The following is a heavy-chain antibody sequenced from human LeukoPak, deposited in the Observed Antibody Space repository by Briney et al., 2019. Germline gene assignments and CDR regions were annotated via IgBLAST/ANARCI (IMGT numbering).Heavy chain of an antibody. D-gene: IGHD4-23*01. J-gene: IGHJ4*02. V-gene: IGHV3-13*04. CDR2: IGAGFDA. Sequence: PGGSLRLSCAASGFTFSTYDMHWVRQATGKGLEWVSGIGAGFDAYYPGSVKGRFTISRDNDKKSLFLEMSNLGAGATALYFCVARKRSNGGRSSGDDYWGQGTLVTVSS. CDR3: VARKRSNGGRSSGDDY. CDR1: GFTFSTYD.